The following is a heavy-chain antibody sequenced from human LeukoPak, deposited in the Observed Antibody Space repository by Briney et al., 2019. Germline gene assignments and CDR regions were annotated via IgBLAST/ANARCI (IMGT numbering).Heavy chain of an antibody. CDR1: GYSITSDYY. CDR2: IYHSGIT. CDR3: AREVGRRSGYSY. Sequence: PSETPSLTCAVSGYSITSDYYWGWIRQSPGKGLEWIGSIYHSGITHYNPSLKSRVTISVDTSNNQFSLRLSSVTAADTAVYYCAREVGRRSGYSYWGQGTPVTVSS. D-gene: IGHD3-3*01. J-gene: IGHJ4*02. V-gene: IGHV4-38-2*02.